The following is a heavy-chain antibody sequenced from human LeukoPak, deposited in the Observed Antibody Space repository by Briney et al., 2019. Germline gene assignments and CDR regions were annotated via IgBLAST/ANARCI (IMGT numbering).Heavy chain of an antibody. J-gene: IGHJ6*02. D-gene: IGHD3-10*01. Sequence: PSGTLSLTCAVSGGSISSSNWWSWVRQPPGKGLEWIGEIYHSGSTNYNPSLKSRVTISVDTSKNQFSLKLSSVTAADTAVYYCASFGMPSGSYAPYYYYYGMDVWGQGTTVTVSS. CDR1: GGSISSSNW. CDR2: IYHSGST. CDR3: ASFGMPSGSYAPYYYYYGMDV. V-gene: IGHV4-4*02.